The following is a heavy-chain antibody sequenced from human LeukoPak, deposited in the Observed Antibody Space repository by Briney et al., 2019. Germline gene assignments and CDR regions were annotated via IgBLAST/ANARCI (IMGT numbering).Heavy chain of an antibody. D-gene: IGHD3-10*01. Sequence: GGSLRLSCAASGFTVSSNYMSWVRQAPGKGLEWVSVIYSGGSTYYADSVKGRFTISRDNSKNTLYLQMNSLRAEDTAVYYCASITMVRGVIIPAFDIWGQGTMVTVSS. CDR3: ASITMVRGVIIPAFDI. J-gene: IGHJ3*02. CDR1: GFTVSSNY. V-gene: IGHV3-53*01. CDR2: IYSGGST.